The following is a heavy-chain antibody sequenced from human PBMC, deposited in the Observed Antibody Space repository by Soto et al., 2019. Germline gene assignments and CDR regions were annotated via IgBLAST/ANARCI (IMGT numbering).Heavy chain of an antibody. CDR2: IYHTGST. CDR1: GGSISTVGHY. V-gene: IGHV4-31*03. Sequence: QVQLQESGPRLVKPSQTLSLTCSVSGGSISTVGHYWTWIRQPPVKGLEWIGSIYHTGSTYYSKSRRSRLTMAVDTSKSQVSLRLSSVTAADTAVYYCARETGTLRSRNCDYWGQGSLVTVSS. J-gene: IGHJ4*02. D-gene: IGHD7-27*01. CDR3: ARETGTLRSRNCDY.